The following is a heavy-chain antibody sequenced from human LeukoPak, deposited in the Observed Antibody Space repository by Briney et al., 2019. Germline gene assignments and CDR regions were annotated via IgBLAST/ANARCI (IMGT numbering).Heavy chain of an antibody. V-gene: IGHV3-23*01. CDR2: ITGSGDNS. CDR1: GFTFSNYA. CDR3: TRDEGLVAGIWRAYDI. D-gene: IGHD6-19*01. Sequence: PWGFLSLYCAASGFTFSNYAMSWIRQAPGKGLEWVSLITGSGDNSYYTDSVKGRFTLSRDNSKNTLFLKMDSLRDEDTAVYYCTRDEGLVAGIWRAYDIWGQGTMVTVSS. J-gene: IGHJ3*02.